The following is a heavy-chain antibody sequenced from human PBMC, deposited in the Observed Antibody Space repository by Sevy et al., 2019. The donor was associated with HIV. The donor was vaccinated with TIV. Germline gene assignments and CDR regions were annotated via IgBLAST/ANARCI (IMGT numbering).Heavy chain of an antibody. D-gene: IGHD6-13*01. V-gene: IGHV3-23*01. Sequence: GGSLRLSRAASGFIFSGYVMSWVRQAPGKGLEWVSTISGSGGSTYYADSVKGRFAISRDNSKNTLDLEMNSLRVEDTAVYYCAKDASSSWTGGTFQHWGQGTLVTVSS. J-gene: IGHJ1*01. CDR3: AKDASSSWTGGTFQH. CDR2: ISGSGGST. CDR1: GFIFSGYV.